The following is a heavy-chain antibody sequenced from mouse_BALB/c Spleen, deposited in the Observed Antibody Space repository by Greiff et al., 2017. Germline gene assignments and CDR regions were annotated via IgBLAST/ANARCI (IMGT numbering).Heavy chain of an antibody. CDR2: IRNKANGYTT. J-gene: IGHJ3*01. CDR3: ARDGPWFAY. V-gene: IGHV7-3*02. CDR1: GFTFTDYY. Sequence: EVQRVESGGGLVQPGGSLRLSCATSGFTFTDYYMSWVRQPPGKALEWLGFIRNKANGYTTEYSASVKGRFTISRDNSQSILYLQMNTLRAEDSATYYCARDGPWFAYWGQGTLVTVSA.